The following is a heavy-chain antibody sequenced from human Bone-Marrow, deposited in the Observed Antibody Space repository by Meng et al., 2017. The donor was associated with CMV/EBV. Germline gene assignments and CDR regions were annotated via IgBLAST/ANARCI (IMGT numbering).Heavy chain of an antibody. CDR3: ARDSRVLRFLEWLLPYYYYYGMDV. D-gene: IGHD3-3*01. V-gene: IGHV3-7*01. Sequence: GESLKISCAASGFTFSSYWMSWVRQAPGKGLEWVANIKQDGSEKYYVDSVKGRFTISRDNAKNSLYLQMNSLRAEDTAVYYCARDSRVLRFLEWLLPYYYYYGMDVWGQGNPGHRLL. CDR2: IKQDGSEK. J-gene: IGHJ6*02. CDR1: GFTFSSYW.